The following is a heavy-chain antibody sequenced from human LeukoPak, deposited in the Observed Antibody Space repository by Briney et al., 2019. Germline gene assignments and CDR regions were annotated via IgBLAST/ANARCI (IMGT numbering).Heavy chain of an antibody. D-gene: IGHD3/OR15-3a*01. J-gene: IGHJ4*02. Sequence: GGSLRLSCAASKFTFSDYYMTWVCQAPGKGPEWVAYMNQFGTEIKYLDSVKGRFTTSRDNAKNSLYLWMTSLTADDTAVYYCARGTYYYEFWGQGTLVIVSS. CDR1: KFTFSDYY. CDR3: ARGTYYYEF. CDR2: MNQFGTEI. V-gene: IGHV3-7*04.